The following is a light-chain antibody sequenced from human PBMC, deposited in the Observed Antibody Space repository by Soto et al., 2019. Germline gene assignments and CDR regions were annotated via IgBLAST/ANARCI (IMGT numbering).Light chain of an antibody. V-gene: IGLV4-69*01. Sequence: QPVLPQSPSASASLGASVKFTCTRNSEHRTYAIAWHRQQPEKGPRYLMRIYSDGSHVRGDGIPDRFSGSSSGAERHLTISSLQSDDEAEYYCQTWGAGSVVFGGGTKVTVL. CDR3: QTWGAGSVV. J-gene: IGLJ2*01. CDR2: IYSDGSH. CDR1: SEHRTYA.